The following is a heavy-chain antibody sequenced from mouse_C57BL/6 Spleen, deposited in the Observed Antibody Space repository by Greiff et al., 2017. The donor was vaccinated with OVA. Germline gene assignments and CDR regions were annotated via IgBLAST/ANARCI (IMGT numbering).Heavy chain of an antibody. V-gene: IGHV1-59*01. CDR3: ARGRRGIDY. J-gene: IGHJ2*01. Sequence: VQLQQSGAELVRPGTSVKLSCKASGYTFTSYWMHWVKQRPGQGLEWIGVIDPSDSYTNYNQKFKGKATLTVDTSSSTAYMQLSSLTSEDSAVYYCARGRRGIDYWGQGTTLTVSS. CDR1: GYTFTSYW. D-gene: IGHD2-12*01. CDR2: IDPSDSYT.